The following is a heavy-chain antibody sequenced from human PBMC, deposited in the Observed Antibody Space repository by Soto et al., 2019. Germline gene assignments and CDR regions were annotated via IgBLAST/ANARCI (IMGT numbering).Heavy chain of an antibody. J-gene: IGHJ4*02. CDR1: GFIVRNHE. CDR3: ARETPHCGGDCFDY. D-gene: IGHD2-21*02. Sequence: GSLRLSCTASGFIVRNHEFNWVRQAPGKGLEWLSYINSDGTPYYAEAVKGRFTVSRENAENSVHLQMSSLRAEDTAVYYCARETPHCGGDCFDYWGQGSLVTVSS. CDR2: INSDGTP. V-gene: IGHV3-48*03.